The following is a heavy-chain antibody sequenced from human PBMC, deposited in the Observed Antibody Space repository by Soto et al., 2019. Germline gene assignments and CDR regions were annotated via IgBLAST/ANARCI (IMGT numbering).Heavy chain of an antibody. V-gene: IGHV1-69*13. Sequence: SVRVSCQASGGTFSSYAISWVRQAPGHGLEWMGGVIPIFGPANYAQKFQGRVTITADESTSTAYTELSSLRSEDTAVYYCARQERRYSERSGYLDYWGQGTLVTVSS. CDR3: ARQERRYSERSGYLDY. J-gene: IGHJ4*02. D-gene: IGHD3-3*01. CDR1: GGTFSSYA. CDR2: VIPIFGPA.